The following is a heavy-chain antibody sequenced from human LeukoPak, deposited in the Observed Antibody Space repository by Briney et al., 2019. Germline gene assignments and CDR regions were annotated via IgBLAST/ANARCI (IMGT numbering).Heavy chain of an antibody. CDR1: GFTFSSYW. J-gene: IGHJ4*02. CDR3: AKETYYYDSSGYLF. V-gene: IGHV3-23*01. CDR2: ISGSGGST. Sequence: GGSLRLSCAASGFTFSSYWMSWVRQAPGKGLEWVSAISGSGGSTYYADSVKGRFTISRDNSKNTLYLQMNSLRAEDTAVYYCAKETYYYDSSGYLFWGQGTLVTVSS. D-gene: IGHD3-22*01.